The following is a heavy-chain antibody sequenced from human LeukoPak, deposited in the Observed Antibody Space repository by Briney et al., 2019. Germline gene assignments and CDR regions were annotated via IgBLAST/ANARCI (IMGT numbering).Heavy chain of an antibody. CDR1: GGSISSGGHY. CDR3: ARDQTYSGSGIYTYFDY. J-gene: IGHJ4*02. CDR2: IYSTGST. V-gene: IGHV4-61*02. Sequence: SETLSLTCTVSGGSISSGGHYWSWIRQPAGKGLEYLGRIYSTGSTNYNPSLRSRVTISVDTSKNHFSLKLSSVTAADTAVYYCARDQTYSGSGIYTYFDYWGQGILVTVSS. D-gene: IGHD3-10*01.